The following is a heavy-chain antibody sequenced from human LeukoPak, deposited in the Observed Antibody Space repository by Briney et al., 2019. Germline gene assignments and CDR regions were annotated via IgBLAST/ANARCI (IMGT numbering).Heavy chain of an antibody. J-gene: IGHJ1*01. V-gene: IGHV4-39*07. CDR1: GGSISSSSYY. Sequence: SETLSLTCTVSGGSISSSSYYWGWIRQPPGKGLEWIGSIYYSGSTYYNPSLKSRVTISVDTSKNQFSLKLSSVTAADTAVYYCARNSEYFQLWGQGTLVTVSS. CDR2: IYYSGST. CDR3: ARNSEYFQL. D-gene: IGHD2-21*01.